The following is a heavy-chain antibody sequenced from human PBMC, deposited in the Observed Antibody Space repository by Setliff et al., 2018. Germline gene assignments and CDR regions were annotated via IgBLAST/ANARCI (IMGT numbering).Heavy chain of an antibody. CDR3: ASRTSVGGPEYYQH. J-gene: IGHJ1*01. V-gene: IGHV4-4*02. CDR1: GGSISSPNW. Sequence: SETLSLTCAVSGGSISSPNWWNWVRQPPGKGLEWIGEIYHSGTTNYNPSRKSRVTMSVDTSTNQFSLALSSVTAADTAVYYCASRTSVGGPEYYQHWGQGALVTVSS. D-gene: IGHD1-26*01. CDR2: IYHSGTT.